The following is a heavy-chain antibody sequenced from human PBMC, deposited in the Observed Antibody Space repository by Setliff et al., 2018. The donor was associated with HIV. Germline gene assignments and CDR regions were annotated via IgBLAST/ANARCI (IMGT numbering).Heavy chain of an antibody. J-gene: IGHJ4*02. V-gene: IGHV3-7*04. CDR3: ERGGGY. CDR2: INPGGSEK. Sequence: PGGSLRLSCAVSGFTFSGYWMTWVRQAPGKGLEWVASINPGGSEKWYVDSVKGRFTVSGDNTKNSLYLQMNSLRAEDTAVYYCERGGGYWGQGTLVTVS. D-gene: IGHD2-15*01. CDR1: GFTFSGYW.